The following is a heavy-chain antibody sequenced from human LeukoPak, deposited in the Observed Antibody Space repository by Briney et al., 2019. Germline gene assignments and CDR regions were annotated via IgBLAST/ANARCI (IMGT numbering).Heavy chain of an antibody. CDR2: ISGSGGST. D-gene: IGHD5-24*01. Sequence: GGSLRLSCAASGFTFSSYAMSWVRQAPGKGLEWVSAISGSGGSTYYADSVKGRFTISRDNSKNTLYLQMNSLRAEDTAVYYCARAPRRDGYNYGGYWGQGTLVTVSS. V-gene: IGHV3-23*01. CDR3: ARAPRRDGYNYGGY. CDR1: GFTFSSYA. J-gene: IGHJ4*02.